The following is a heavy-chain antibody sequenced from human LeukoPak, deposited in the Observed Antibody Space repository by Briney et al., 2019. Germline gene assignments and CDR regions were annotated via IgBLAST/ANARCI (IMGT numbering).Heavy chain of an antibody. J-gene: IGHJ4*02. V-gene: IGHV3-30-3*01. CDR2: ISYDGSNK. CDR1: GFTFSSYA. CDR3: ARDAVGHFDY. D-gene: IGHD1-26*01. Sequence: GGSLRLSCAASGFTFSSYAMHWVRQAPGKGLEWVAVISYDGSNKYYADSVKGRFTISRDNAKNTLYLQINSLKTEDTAVYYCARDAVGHFDYWGQGTLVTVSS.